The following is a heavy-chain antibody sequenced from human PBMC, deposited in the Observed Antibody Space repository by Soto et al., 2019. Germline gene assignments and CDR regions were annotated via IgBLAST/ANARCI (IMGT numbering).Heavy chain of an antibody. Sequence: QVHLQESGPGVVKPSGTLSLTCVVSGDSISSSNWWSWVRQPPGKGLEWIGEIYHGGSTNYNPSRKSRVTISVDKSKNQFSLKLSSVTAADTAVYYCARNDDYVGWFDPWGQGTLVTVSS. CDR3: ARNDDYVGWFDP. CDR1: GDSISSSNW. J-gene: IGHJ5*02. D-gene: IGHD3-16*01. V-gene: IGHV4-4*02. CDR2: IYHGGST.